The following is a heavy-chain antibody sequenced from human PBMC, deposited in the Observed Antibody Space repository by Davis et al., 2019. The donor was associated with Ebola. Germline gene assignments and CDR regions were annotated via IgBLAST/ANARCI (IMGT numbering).Heavy chain of an antibody. Sequence: GESLKISCAASGFTFSSYAMHWVRQAPGKGLEWVAVIWYDGSNKYYADSVKGRFTISRDNSKNTLYLQMNSLRAEDTAVYYCAKASQLWSPDYWGQGTLVTVSS. V-gene: IGHV3-33*06. CDR1: GFTFSSYA. CDR3: AKASQLWSPDY. CDR2: IWYDGSNK. D-gene: IGHD5-18*01. J-gene: IGHJ4*02.